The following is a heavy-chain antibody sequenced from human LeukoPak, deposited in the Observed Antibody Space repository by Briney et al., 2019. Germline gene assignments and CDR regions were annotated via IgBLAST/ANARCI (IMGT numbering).Heavy chain of an antibody. D-gene: IGHD3-3*01. J-gene: IGHJ5*02. CDR1: GGSISSYY. CDR2: IYYSGST. V-gene: IGHV4-59*08. CDR3: ARHDSVWSGGNNLFDP. Sequence: SETLSLTCTVSGGSISSYYWSWIRQPPGKGLEWIGYIYYSGSTNYNPSLKSRVTISVDTSKNQFSLKLSSVTAADTAVYYCARHDSVWSGGNNLFDPWGQGTLVTVSS.